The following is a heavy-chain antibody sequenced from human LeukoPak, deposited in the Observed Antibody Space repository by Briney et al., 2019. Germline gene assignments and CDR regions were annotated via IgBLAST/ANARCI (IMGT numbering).Heavy chain of an antibody. CDR2: INPSGGST. J-gene: IGHJ4*02. CDR1: GYTFTSYY. V-gene: IGHV1-46*01. D-gene: IGHD2-2*01. Sequence: ASVKVSCKASGYTFTSYYMHWVRQAPGQGLEWMGIINPSGGSTSYAQKFQGRVTMTRDMSTSTVYMELSSLRSEDTAVYYCAFSPQGYCSSTSCYGIGYWGQGTLVTVSS. CDR3: AFSPQGYCSSTSCYGIGY.